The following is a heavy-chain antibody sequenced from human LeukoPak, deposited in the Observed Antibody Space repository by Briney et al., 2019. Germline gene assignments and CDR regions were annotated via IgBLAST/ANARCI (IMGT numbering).Heavy chain of an antibody. Sequence: GGSLRLSCAASGFTFSSYSMNWVRQAPGKGLEWVSSISSSSSYKYYADSVKGRFTISRDNAKNSLYLQMNSLRAEDTAVYYCASCSGGSCYSVGDYWGQGTLVTVSS. CDR1: GFTFSSYS. V-gene: IGHV3-21*01. J-gene: IGHJ4*02. CDR3: ASCSGGSCYSVGDY. CDR2: ISSSSSYK. D-gene: IGHD2-15*01.